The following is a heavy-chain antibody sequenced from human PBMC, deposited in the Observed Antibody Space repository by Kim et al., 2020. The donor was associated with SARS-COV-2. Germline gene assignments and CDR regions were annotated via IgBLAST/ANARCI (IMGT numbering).Heavy chain of an antibody. CDR2: T. J-gene: IGHJ4*02. CDR3: ARVGMGSTFFDS. Sequence: TNYNPSLKSRVTISVDTSKKQFSMTLNSVTAADTAVFYCARVGMGSTFFDSWGQGILVTVSS. D-gene: IGHD3-10*01. V-gene: IGHV4-34*01.